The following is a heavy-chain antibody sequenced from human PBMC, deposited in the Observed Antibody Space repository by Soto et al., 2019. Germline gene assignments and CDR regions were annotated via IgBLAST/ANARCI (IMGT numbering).Heavy chain of an antibody. D-gene: IGHD2-2*01. CDR2: ISHSGDT. CDR3: TRIYCTTTSCFINGMDV. Sequence: SESLSLTCAVSGYVITNGYHWGWIRQPPGKELEWIGTISHSGDTYYNPSLKSRVTISIDTAKSHLSLILSSVTAADTATYYCTRIYCTTTSCFINGMDVWGQGTTVTVSS. V-gene: IGHV4-38-2*01. J-gene: IGHJ6*02. CDR1: GYVITNGYH.